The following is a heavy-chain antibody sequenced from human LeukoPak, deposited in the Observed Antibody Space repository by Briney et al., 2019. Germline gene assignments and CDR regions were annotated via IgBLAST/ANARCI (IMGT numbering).Heavy chain of an antibody. CDR2: INPNSGGT. J-gene: IGHJ4*02. Sequence: ASVKVSCKASGYTFTGYYMHWVRQAPGQGLEWMGWINPNSGGTNYAQKFQGRVTMTRDTSISTAYMELSRLRSDNTAVYYCAREGYGDYESSLFDYWGQGTLVTVSS. V-gene: IGHV1-2*02. D-gene: IGHD4-17*01. CDR1: GYTFTGYY. CDR3: AREGYGDYESSLFDY.